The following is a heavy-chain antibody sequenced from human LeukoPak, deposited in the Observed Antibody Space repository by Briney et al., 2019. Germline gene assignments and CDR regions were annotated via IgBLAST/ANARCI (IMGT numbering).Heavy chain of an antibody. V-gene: IGHV4-30-4*02. CDR1: GGSISSGDYY. Sequence: KSSETLSLTCTVSGGSISSGDYYWSWIRQPPGKGLEWIGYIYYSGSTYYNPSLKSRVTISVDTSKNQFSLKLSSVTAADTAVYYCTRGGSSNWDLKGAFDIWGQGTMVTVSS. CDR2: IYYSGST. CDR3: TRGGSSNWDLKGAFDI. J-gene: IGHJ3*02. D-gene: IGHD7-27*01.